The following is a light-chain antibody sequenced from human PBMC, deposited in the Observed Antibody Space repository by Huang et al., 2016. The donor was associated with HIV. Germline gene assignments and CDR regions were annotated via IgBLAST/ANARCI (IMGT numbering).Light chain of an antibody. CDR3: QSLEF. J-gene: IGKJ3*01. CDR2: SAS. V-gene: IGKV1-13*02. Sequence: IQLSQSPSSLSVSVGDTIAISCRASRGVGRDVNWYQQRPGRPPRLLIQSASTLAGGVPDRVSGSGLDTLFTLTVRGLQAEDIASYFCQSLEFFGPGT. CDR1: RGVGRD.